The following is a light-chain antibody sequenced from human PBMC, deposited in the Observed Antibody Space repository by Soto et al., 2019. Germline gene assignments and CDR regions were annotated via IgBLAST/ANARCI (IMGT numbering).Light chain of an antibody. J-gene: IGKJ1*01. Sequence: EVVLTQSPGTLSLSPGERATLSCRASQSVGSSYLAWYQQKPGQAPRLLIYDASSRATGIPDRFSGSASGTDFTLTISRPEPEDFAVYFCQHCGISTHTLGRGTKVEI. CDR3: QHCGISTHT. V-gene: IGKV3-20*01. CDR2: DAS. CDR1: QSVGSSY.